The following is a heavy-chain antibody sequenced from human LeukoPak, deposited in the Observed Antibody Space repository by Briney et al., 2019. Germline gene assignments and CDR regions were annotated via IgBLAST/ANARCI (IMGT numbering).Heavy chain of an antibody. CDR2: ISSSSSYI. CDR1: GFTFSSYS. V-gene: IGHV3-21*01. D-gene: IGHD2-15*01. CDR3: VRASCSGGSCYSGGYYYYYYMDV. Sequence: GGSLRLSCAASGFTFSSYSMNWARQAPGKGLEWVSSISSSSSYIYYADSVKGRFTISRDNAKNSLYLQMNSLRAEDTAVYYCVRASCSGGSCYSGGYYYYYYMDVWGKGTTVTVSS. J-gene: IGHJ6*03.